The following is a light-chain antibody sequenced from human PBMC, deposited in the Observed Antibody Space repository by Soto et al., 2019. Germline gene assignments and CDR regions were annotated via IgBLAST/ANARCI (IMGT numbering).Light chain of an antibody. Sequence: EVVMTQSPATLSVAPGETATLSYRASQSVNNNLAWYQKKPVQVPRLLIYGASTRATGIPARFSGSGSGTEFTLTINSLQSEDYAVYFCHHYHNAAGTFGGGTKVDIK. CDR3: HHYHNAAGT. J-gene: IGKJ4*01. CDR2: GAS. V-gene: IGKV3-15*01. CDR1: QSVNNN.